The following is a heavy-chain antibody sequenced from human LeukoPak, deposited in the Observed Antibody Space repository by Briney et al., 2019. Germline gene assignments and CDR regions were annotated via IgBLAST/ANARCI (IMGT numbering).Heavy chain of an antibody. Sequence: PSETLSLTCTVSGGSISSHYWSWIRQPPGKGLEWIGYIYYSGSTNYNPSLKSRVTISVDTSKNQFSLKLSSVTAADTAVYYCAARYCSGGSCYSDGWDYYYYGMDVWGKGTTVTVSS. J-gene: IGHJ6*04. V-gene: IGHV4-59*11. D-gene: IGHD2-15*01. CDR3: AARYCSGGSCYSDGWDYYYYGMDV. CDR1: GGSISSHY. CDR2: IYYSGST.